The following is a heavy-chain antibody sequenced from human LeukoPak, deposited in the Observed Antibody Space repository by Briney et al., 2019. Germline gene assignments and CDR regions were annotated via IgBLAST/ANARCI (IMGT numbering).Heavy chain of an antibody. J-gene: IGHJ4*02. CDR2: IDPSDSYT. V-gene: IGHV5-10-1*01. CDR3: ASLYGDYDY. CDR1: GYSFTSYW. Sequence: GESRRISCKGSGYSFTSYWINWVRQMPGKGLEWMGRIDPSDSYTNYSPSFQGHVTISADQSISTAYLQWSSLKASDTAMYYGASLYGDYDYWGQGTLVTVSS. D-gene: IGHD4-17*01.